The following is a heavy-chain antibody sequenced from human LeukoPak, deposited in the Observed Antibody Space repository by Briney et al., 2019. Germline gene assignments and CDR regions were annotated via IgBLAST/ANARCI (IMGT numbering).Heavy chain of an antibody. CDR1: GYTFTSNY. V-gene: IGHV1-46*01. CDR3: ARDQEGFDY. Sequence: ASVKVSCKASGYTFTSNYIHWVRQAPGQGLEWMGMIYPRDGSTSYAQKFQGRVTVTRDTSTSTVHMELSGLRSEDTAVYYCARDQEGFDYWGQGSLVTVSS. J-gene: IGHJ4*02. CDR2: IYPRDGST.